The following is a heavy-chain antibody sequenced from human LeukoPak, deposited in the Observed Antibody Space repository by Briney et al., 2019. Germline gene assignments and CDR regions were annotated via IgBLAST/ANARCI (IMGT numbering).Heavy chain of an antibody. J-gene: IGHJ4*02. CDR3: ARVLEGPTLLDY. Sequence: PSETLSLTCTVSGGSISSYYWSWIRQPPGKGLEWIGYIYYSGSTNYNPSLKSRVTISVDTSKNQFSLKLSSVTAADTAVYYCARVLEGPTLLDYRGQGTLVTVSS. CDR2: IYYSGST. V-gene: IGHV4-59*01. CDR1: GGSISSYY. D-gene: IGHD1-1*01.